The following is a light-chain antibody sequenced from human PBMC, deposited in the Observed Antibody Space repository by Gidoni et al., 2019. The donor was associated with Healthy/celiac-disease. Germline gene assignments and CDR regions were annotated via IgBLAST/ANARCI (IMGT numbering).Light chain of an antibody. V-gene: IGKV3-11*01. CDR2: DAS. J-gene: IGKJ4*01. CDR3: QQRSNWPLT. CDR1: QGVSSY. Sequence: EMVLTQSPATLSLSPGERATLSCRASQGVSSYLAWYQKKPGQAPRLLIYDASNRATGIPARFSGSGSGTDFTLTISSLEPEDFAVYYCQQRSNWPLTFGGGTKVEIK.